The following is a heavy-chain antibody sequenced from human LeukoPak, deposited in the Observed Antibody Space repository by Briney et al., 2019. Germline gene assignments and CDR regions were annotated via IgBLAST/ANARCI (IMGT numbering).Heavy chain of an antibody. CDR3: ARAPPITRGPFDP. D-gene: IGHD3-10*01. V-gene: IGHV1-46*01. CDR1: GYTFTSYY. CDR2: LHPSGGST. Sequence: ASATVSCKASGYTFTSYYMHWVRQAPGQGLEWMGILHPSGGSTSYAQKFQGRVTMTRDTSISTVYMELSRLRSDDTAVYYCARAPPITRGPFDPWGQGTLVTVSS. J-gene: IGHJ5*02.